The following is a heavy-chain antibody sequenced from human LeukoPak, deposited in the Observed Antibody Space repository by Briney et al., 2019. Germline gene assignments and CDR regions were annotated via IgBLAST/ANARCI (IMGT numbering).Heavy chain of an antibody. CDR2: ISSSGSTI. V-gene: IGHV3-48*04. J-gene: IGHJ4*02. CDR1: GFTFNNYG. Sequence: GGSLRLSCAASGFTFNNYGINWVRQAPGKGLEWVSYISSSGSTIYYTDSVKGRFTISRDNAKNSLYLQMNSLRAEDTAVYYCARDGRGGSYYDYWGQGTLVTVSS. CDR3: ARDGRGGSYYDY. D-gene: IGHD1-26*01.